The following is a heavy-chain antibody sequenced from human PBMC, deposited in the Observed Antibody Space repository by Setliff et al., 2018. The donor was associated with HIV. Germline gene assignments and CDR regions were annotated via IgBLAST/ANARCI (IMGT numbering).Heavy chain of an antibody. D-gene: IGHD3-3*01. CDR1: GGSISSYY. CDR2: IYYSGST. Sequence: SETLSLTCTVSGGSISSYYWSWIRQPPGKGLEWIGYIYYSGSTNYNPSLKSRVTISVDTSKNQFSLKLSAVIAADTAVYYCARIFGDQGYYYGMDVWGQGTTVTVSS. CDR3: ARIFGDQGYYYGMDV. J-gene: IGHJ6*02. V-gene: IGHV4-59*01.